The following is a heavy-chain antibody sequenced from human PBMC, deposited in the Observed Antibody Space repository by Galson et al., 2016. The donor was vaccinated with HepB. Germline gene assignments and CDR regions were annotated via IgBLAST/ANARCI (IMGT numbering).Heavy chain of an antibody. CDR3: ARGRQWLVTFDY. CDR2: ISDDGTNK. CDR1: EFSFSSYA. J-gene: IGHJ4*02. Sequence: SLRLSCAASEFSFSSYAMHWVRQAPGKGLEWVAVISDDGTNKFYGDAVKGRFTISRDNSRNTLYLQMNRVRPEDTGVYYCARGRQWLVTFDYWGPGTLVTVSS. D-gene: IGHD6-19*01. V-gene: IGHV3-30*03.